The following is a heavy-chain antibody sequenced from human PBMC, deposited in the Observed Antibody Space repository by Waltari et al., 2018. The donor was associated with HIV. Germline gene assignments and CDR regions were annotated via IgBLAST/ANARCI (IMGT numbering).Heavy chain of an antibody. CDR2: IYYSGST. Sequence: QLQLQESGPGLVKPSETLSLTCTVSGGSLSSTFYYWGGIRQSPGRGLDLSGSIYYSGSTYYNPSLKSRVTISVDTSKNQFSLKLSSVTAADTAVYYCARRGYYGGTPDAFDIWGQGTMVTVSS. D-gene: IGHD4-17*01. J-gene: IGHJ3*02. V-gene: IGHV4-39*01. CDR3: ARRGYYGGTPDAFDI. CDR1: GGSLSSTFYY.